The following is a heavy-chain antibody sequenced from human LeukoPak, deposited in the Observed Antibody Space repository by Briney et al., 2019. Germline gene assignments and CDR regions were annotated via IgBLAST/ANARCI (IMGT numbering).Heavy chain of an antibody. CDR1: GSTFTSYY. CDR3: ARDGGGSYSRGYFDY. D-gene: IGHD1-26*01. CDR2: INPSGGST. Sequence: GASVKVSCKASGSTFTSYYMHWVRQAPGQGLEWMGIINPSGGSTSYAQKFQGRVTMTRDTSTSTVYMELSSLRSEDTAVYYCARDGGGSYSRGYFDYWGQGTLVTVSS. J-gene: IGHJ4*02. V-gene: IGHV1-46*01.